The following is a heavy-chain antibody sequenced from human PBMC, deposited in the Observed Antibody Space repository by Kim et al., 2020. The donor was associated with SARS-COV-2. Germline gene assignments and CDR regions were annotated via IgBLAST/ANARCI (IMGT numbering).Heavy chain of an antibody. Sequence: GGSLRLSCAASGFTFSSYGMHWVRQAPGKGLEWVAVIWYDGSNKYYADSVKGRFTISRDNSKNTLYLQMNSLRAEDTAVYYCAREGEMATIMGAFDIWGQGTMVTVSS. J-gene: IGHJ3*02. D-gene: IGHD5-12*01. CDR1: GFTFSSYG. V-gene: IGHV3-33*01. CDR3: AREGEMATIMGAFDI. CDR2: IWYDGSNK.